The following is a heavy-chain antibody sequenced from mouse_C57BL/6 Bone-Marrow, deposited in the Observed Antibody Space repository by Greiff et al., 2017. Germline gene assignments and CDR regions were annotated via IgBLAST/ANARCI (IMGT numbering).Heavy chain of an antibody. CDR3: AVTTVARHYYAMDY. CDR2: LWSGGST. Sequence: QVQLQQSGPGLVQPSQSLSITCTVSGFSLTSYGVHWVRQSPGKGLECLGVLWSGGSTDYNAAFISRLSISKDNSKSQVFFKMNSLQADDTAIYYCAVTTVARHYYAMDYWGQGTSVTVSS. V-gene: IGHV2-2*01. D-gene: IGHD1-1*01. J-gene: IGHJ4*01. CDR1: GFSLTSYG.